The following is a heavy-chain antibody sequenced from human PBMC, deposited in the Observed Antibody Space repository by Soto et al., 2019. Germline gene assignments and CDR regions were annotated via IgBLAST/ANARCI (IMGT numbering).Heavy chain of an antibody. V-gene: IGHV3-21*01. CDR2: ISSSSSYI. D-gene: IGHD2-2*01. CDR1: GFTFSSYS. CDR3: ARGGGFVVVPAAMPYYYYGMDV. Sequence: PGGSLRLSCAASGFTFSSYSMNWVRQAPGKGLEWVSSISSSSSYIYYADSVKGRFTISRDNAKNSLYLQMNSLRAEDTAVYYCARGGGFVVVPAAMPYYYYGMDVWGQGTTVTVSS. J-gene: IGHJ6*02.